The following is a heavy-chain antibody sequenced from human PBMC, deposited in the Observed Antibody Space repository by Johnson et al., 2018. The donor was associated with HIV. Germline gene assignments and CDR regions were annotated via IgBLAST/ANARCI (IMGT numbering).Heavy chain of an antibody. J-gene: IGHJ3*02. CDR3: AKRGRTYYDFWSGYSGDAFDI. V-gene: IGHV3-30*02. CDR1: GFTFSSYG. D-gene: IGHD3-3*01. CDR2: IRYDGSNK. Sequence: QVQLVESGGGLVQPGGSLRLSCAASGFTFSSYGMHWVRQAPGKGLEWVAFIRYDGSNKYYADSVKGRFTISRDNSKNTLYLQMNSLRDEDTAVYYCAKRGRTYYDFWSGYSGDAFDIWGQGTLVTVSS.